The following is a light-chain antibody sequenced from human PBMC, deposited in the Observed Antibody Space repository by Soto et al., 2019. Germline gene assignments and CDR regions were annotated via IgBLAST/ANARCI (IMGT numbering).Light chain of an antibody. CDR1: SGFVGSFSL. Sequence: QSALAQPGSVSGSPGQSITISCTGTSGFVGSFSLVSWYQQHPGKAPKVMISEGHRRPSGVPDRFSGSTSVNSASLTISGLQADDDADYYCCLYIGATTYVFGTGTKLTV. J-gene: IGLJ1*01. CDR3: CLYIGATTYV. CDR2: EGH. V-gene: IGLV2-23*01.